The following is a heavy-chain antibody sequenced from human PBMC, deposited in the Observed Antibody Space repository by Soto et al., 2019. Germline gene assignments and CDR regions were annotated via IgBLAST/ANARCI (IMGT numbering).Heavy chain of an antibody. D-gene: IGHD2-21*02. CDR1: GCSISSGGYA. J-gene: IGHJ3*02. Sequence: QLQLQESGSGLVKPSQTLSLTGAVSGCSISSGGYAWGWILQPPGKGLEWIGYIYHSGSTHYNPSITSRDTISVDRSQNQFSLKLSAVTDADTAVYFCARTQSGGHSSGAFATWGQGTMVTVSS. V-gene: IGHV4-30-2*01. CDR3: ARTQSGGHSSGAFAT. CDR2: IYHSGST.